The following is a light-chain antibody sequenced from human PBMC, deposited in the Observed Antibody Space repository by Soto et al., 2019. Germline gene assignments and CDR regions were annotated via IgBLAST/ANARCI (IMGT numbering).Light chain of an antibody. CDR3: QSFDSSLSGWV. CDR2: GKS. V-gene: IGLV1-40*01. Sequence: QSVLTQPPSVSGASGQRVTISCTGSNSSVGAGYDVHGYQHLPGTAPKLLIYGKSNRPSGVPDRFSGSKSGTSASLAITGLQAEDEADYYCQSFDSSLSGWVFGGGTQLTVL. CDR1: NSSVGAGYD. J-gene: IGLJ3*02.